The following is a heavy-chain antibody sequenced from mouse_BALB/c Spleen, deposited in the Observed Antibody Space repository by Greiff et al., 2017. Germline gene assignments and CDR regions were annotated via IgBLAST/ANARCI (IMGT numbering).Heavy chain of an antibody. CDR2: IWAGGST. CDR1: GFSLTSYG. J-gene: IGHJ3*01. D-gene: IGHD2-3*01. Sequence: VQLQQSGPGLVAPSQSLSITCTVSGFSLTSYGVHWVRQPPGKGLEWLGVIWAGGSTNYNSALMSRLSISKDNSKSQVFLKMNSLQTDDTAMYYCARFDGYYVDWFAYWGQGTLVTVSA. CDR3: ARFDGYYVDWFAY. V-gene: IGHV2-9*02.